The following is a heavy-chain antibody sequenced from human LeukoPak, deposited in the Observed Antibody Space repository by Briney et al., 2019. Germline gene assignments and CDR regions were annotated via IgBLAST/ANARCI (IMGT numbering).Heavy chain of an antibody. CDR3: ARALAHCSGGSCYLWNYYYYMDV. V-gene: IGHV4-39*07. J-gene: IGHJ6*03. D-gene: IGHD2-15*01. CDR2: IYYSGST. Sequence: SETLSLTCTVSGGSISSSSYYWGWIRQPPGKGLEWIGSIYYSGSTYYNPSLKSRVTISVDTSKNQFSLKLSSVTAADTAVYYCARALAHCSGGSCYLWNYYYYMDVWGKGTTVTVSS. CDR1: GGSISSSSYY.